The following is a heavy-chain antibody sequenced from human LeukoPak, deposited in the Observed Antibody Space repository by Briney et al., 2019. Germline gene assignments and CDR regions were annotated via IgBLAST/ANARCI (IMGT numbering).Heavy chain of an antibody. Sequence: ASVKVSCKASGYLFTDYGISWVRQAPGQGFEWMGWISRYNGNKNYAQSLQGRVTMTTDTSTSTTYMELRSLRSDDTAVYYCAKDIHPGLGSGASCCCDYWGQGTLVTVSS. D-gene: IGHD2-15*01. CDR1: GYLFTDYG. CDR3: AKDIHPGLGSGASCCCDY. J-gene: IGHJ4*02. CDR2: ISRYNGNK. V-gene: IGHV1-18*01.